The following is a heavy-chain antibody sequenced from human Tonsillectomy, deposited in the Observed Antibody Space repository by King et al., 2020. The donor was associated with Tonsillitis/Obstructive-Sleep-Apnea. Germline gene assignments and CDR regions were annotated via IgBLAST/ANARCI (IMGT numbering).Heavy chain of an antibody. D-gene: IGHD5-24*01. J-gene: IGHJ3*02. CDR1: GFTFSSYA. CDR2: ISYDGSNK. CDR3: ARAPDGAFDI. V-gene: IGHV3-30*04. Sequence: VQLVESGGGVVQPGRSLRLSCAASGFTFSSYAMHWVRQAPGKGLEWVAVISYDGSNKYYADSVKGRFTISRDNSKNTLYMQMNSLRAYDTAVYYCARAPDGAFDIWGQGTMVTVSS.